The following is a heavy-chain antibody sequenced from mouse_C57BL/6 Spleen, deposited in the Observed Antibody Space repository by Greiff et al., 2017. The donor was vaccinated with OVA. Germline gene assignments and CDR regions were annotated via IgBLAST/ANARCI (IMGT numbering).Heavy chain of an antibody. V-gene: IGHV14-2*01. CDR3: ARGGGNSFAY. D-gene: IGHD2-1*01. J-gene: IGHJ3*01. CDR1: GFNIKDYY. CDR2: IDPEDGET. Sequence: EVQLQQSGAELVKPGASVKLSCTASGFNIKDYYMHWVKQRTEQGLEWIGRIDPEDGETKYAPTFQGKATITADTSSNTAYLQLSSLTSEDTAVYYCARGGGNSFAYWGQGTLVTVSA.